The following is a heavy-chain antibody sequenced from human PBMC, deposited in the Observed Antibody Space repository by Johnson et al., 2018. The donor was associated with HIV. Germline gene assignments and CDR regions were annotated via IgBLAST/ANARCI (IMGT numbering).Heavy chain of an antibody. V-gene: IGHV3-30-3*01. Sequence: QVQLVESGGGVVQPGRSLRLSCAASGFTFSSYAMHWVRQAPGKGLEWVAVISYDGSNKYYADSVKGRFTISRDNSKNTLYLKMNSLRAEDTAVYYCVRGLDIWGQGTEVTVSS. CDR3: VRGLDI. CDR1: GFTFSSYA. J-gene: IGHJ3*02. CDR2: ISYDGSNK.